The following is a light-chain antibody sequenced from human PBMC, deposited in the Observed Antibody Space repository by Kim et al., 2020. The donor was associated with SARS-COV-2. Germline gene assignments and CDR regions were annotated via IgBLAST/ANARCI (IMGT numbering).Light chain of an antibody. CDR2: DAS. J-gene: IGKJ3*01. Sequence: VSQGKTATLSGRASESRRSCAAWDEKKAGQAPRLINYDASKRATSTAARCSGRGSGTDTTLTIRRLEPDDFAVYYRQQGSLRPPTFGAGTKVDIK. CDR3: QQGSLRPPT. V-gene: IGKV3-11*01. CDR1: ESRRSC.